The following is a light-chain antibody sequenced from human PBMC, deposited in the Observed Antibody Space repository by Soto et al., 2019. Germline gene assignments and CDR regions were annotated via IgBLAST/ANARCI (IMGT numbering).Light chain of an antibody. J-gene: IGKJ1*01. CDR3: VQATEFPWT. CDR1: QSLVHNDGNTY. V-gene: IGKV2-24*01. CDR2: KIS. Sequence: DIVMTQTPLSSSVTLGQPASISCRSSQSLVHNDGNTYLSWLHQRPGQPPRLLLYKISNRLSGVPDRFSGTGAGTYFTLKISSVEADDVGLYCCVQATEFPWTFGQGTRVEI.